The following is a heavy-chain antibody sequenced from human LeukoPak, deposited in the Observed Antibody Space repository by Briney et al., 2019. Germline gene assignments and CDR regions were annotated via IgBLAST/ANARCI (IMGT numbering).Heavy chain of an antibody. CDR1: GFTVNSNY. V-gene: IGHV3-23*01. CDR2: ISGSGGST. D-gene: IGHD3-9*01. Sequence: GGSLRLSCAASGFTVNSNYMSWVRQAPGKGLEWVSAISGSGGSTYYADPVKGRFTISRDNSKNTLYLQMNSLRAEDTAVYYCAKGGWDYDILTGYYYPHPYYFDYWGQGTLVTVSS. J-gene: IGHJ4*02. CDR3: AKGGWDYDILTGYYYPHPYYFDY.